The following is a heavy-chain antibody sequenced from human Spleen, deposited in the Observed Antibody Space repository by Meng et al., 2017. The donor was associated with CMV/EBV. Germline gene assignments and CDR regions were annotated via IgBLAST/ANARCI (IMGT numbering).Heavy chain of an antibody. D-gene: IGHD7-27*01. Sequence: GESLKISCAASGFTFSSYGMHWVRQAPGKGLEWMAFIWYDGSNKYYVDSVKGRFTISRDNAKNYLYLQMNSLKIEDTALYYCARVGLGMDVWGLGTTVTVSS. CDR3: ARVGLGMDV. CDR2: IWYDGSNK. V-gene: IGHV3-30*02. CDR1: GFTFSSYG. J-gene: IGHJ6*02.